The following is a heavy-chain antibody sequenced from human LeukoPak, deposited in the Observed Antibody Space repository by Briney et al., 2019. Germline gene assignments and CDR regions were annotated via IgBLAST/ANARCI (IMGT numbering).Heavy chain of an antibody. CDR1: GYTFTSYD. CDR2: MNPNSGNT. D-gene: IGHD1-1*01. CDR3: ARVAPPTTIDY. Sequence: ASGKVSCKASGYTFTSYDINWVRQASGQGLEWMGWMNPNSGNTGYAQKFQGRVTMTRNTSISTAYMELSSLRSEDTAVYYCARVAPPTTIDYWGQGTLVTVSS. J-gene: IGHJ4*02. V-gene: IGHV1-8*01.